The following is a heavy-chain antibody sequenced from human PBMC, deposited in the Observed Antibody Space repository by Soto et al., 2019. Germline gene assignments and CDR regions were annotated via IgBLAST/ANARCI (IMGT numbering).Heavy chain of an antibody. CDR3: ARPYCSSTSCYPPYYYYYGMDV. CDR1: GGTFSSYA. D-gene: IGHD2-2*01. Sequence: QVQLVQSGAEVKKPGSSVKVSCKASGGTFSSYAISWVRQAPGQGLEWMGGIIPIFGTANYAQKFQGRVTITADQSTSTAYMELSSLRSEDTTVYYCARPYCSSTSCYPPYYYYYGMDVWGQGTTVTVSS. J-gene: IGHJ6*02. CDR2: IIPIFGTA. V-gene: IGHV1-69*01.